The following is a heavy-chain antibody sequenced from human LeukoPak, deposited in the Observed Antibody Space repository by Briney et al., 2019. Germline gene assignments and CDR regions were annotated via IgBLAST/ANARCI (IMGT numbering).Heavy chain of an antibody. CDR2: ISSSSSYI. V-gene: IGHV3-21*04. CDR3: ATGGAGGYNKYYFDY. J-gene: IGHJ4*02. Sequence: GGSLRLSCAASGFTFSSYSMNWVRQAPGKGLEWVSSISSSSSYIYYADSVKGRFTISRDNAKNSLYLQMNSLRSEDTAVYYCATGGAGGYNKYYFDYWGQGTLVTVSS. CDR1: GFTFSSYS. D-gene: IGHD3-3*01.